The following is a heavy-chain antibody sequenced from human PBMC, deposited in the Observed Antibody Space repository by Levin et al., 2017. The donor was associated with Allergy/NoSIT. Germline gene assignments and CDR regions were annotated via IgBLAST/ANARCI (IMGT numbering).Heavy chain of an antibody. D-gene: IGHD6-13*01. V-gene: IGHV3-30*18. CDR2: ISHDGSNK. CDR1: GFTFSSYG. CDR3: AKPLGIAAAGWLESGLDV. J-gene: IGHJ6*04. Sequence: PGESLKISCAASGFTFSSYGMHWVRQAPGKGLEWVAVISHDGSNKYYADSVKGRFTISRDDSKNTLYLQMNSLRAEDTAVFYCAKPLGIAAAGWLESGLDVWGKGTTVTVSS.